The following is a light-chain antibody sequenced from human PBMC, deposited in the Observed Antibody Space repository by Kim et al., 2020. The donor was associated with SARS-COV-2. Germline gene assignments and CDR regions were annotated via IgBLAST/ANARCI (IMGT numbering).Light chain of an antibody. V-gene: IGLV3-1*01. CDR2: QDS. J-gene: IGLJ2*01. CDR1: KLGDKY. CDR3: QAWDSSTAE. Sequence: VSPGQTASITCSGDKLGDKYACWYQQKTGQSPVLVINQDSKRPSGIPERFSGSNSGNTATLTISGTQAVDEADYYCQAWDSSTAEFGGGTKLTVL.